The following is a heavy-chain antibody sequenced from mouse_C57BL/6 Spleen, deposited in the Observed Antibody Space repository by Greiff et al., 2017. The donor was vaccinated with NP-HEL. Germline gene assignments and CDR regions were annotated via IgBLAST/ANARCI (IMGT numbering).Heavy chain of an antibody. CDR1: GFTFSDYG. Sequence: EVKVEESGGGLVKPGGSLKLSCAASGFTFSDYGMHWVRQAPEKGLEWVAYISSGSSTIYYADTVKGRFTISRDNAKNTLFLQMTSLRSEDTAMYYCARRLYFDYWGQGTTLTVSS. CDR2: ISSGSSTI. V-gene: IGHV5-17*01. CDR3: ARRLYFDY. J-gene: IGHJ2*01.